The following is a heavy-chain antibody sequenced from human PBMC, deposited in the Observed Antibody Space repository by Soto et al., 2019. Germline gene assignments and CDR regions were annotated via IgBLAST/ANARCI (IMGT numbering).Heavy chain of an antibody. D-gene: IGHD3-16*01. CDR2: ISSSSSYA. CDR1: GFTFSDYC. J-gene: IGHJ4*02. Sequence: GGSRRLSCASSGFTFSDYCMSWIRQAPGKGLEGVSYISSSSSYANYADSVKGRFTISRDNAKNSLYLQMNSLRAEDTAVYYCVRGASLRLWPNFAYWGQGTLVTVSS. CDR3: VRGASLRLWPNFAY. V-gene: IGHV3-11*06.